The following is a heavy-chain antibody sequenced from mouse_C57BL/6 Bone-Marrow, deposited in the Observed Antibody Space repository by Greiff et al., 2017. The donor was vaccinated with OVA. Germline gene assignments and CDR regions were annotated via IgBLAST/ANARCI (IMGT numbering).Heavy chain of an antibody. V-gene: IGHV1-53*01. J-gene: IGHJ1*03. D-gene: IGHD1-1*01. CDR3: ARFYYGSSYWYFDV. CDR1: GYTFTSYW. CDR2: INPSNGGT. Sequence: QVQLQQPGTELVKPGASGYTFTSYWMHWVKQRPGQGLEWIGNINPSNGGTNYNEKFKSKATLTVDKSSSTAYMQLSSLTSEDSAVYYCARFYYGSSYWYFDVWGTGTTVTVSS.